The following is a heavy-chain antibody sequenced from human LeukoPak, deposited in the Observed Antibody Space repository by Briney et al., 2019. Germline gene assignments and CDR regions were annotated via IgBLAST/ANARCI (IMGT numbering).Heavy chain of an antibody. Sequence: GGSLRLSCAASGFTFSSYGMHWVRQAPGKGLEWVAFIRYDGSNKYYADSVKGRFTISRDYSKNTLYLQMNSLRAEDTAVYYCAKNLYYYDSSGHLFDYWGQGTLVTVSS. D-gene: IGHD3-22*01. CDR3: AKNLYYYDSSGHLFDY. V-gene: IGHV3-30*02. CDR2: IRYDGSNK. CDR1: GFTFSSYG. J-gene: IGHJ4*02.